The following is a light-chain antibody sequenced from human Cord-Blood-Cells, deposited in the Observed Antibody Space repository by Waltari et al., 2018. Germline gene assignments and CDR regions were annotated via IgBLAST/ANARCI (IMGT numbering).Light chain of an antibody. Sequence: QSALPHPPSVSGSPGQPTPTPCTGTPSDVGGLHSLPWYQQHPGKPPKPMIYEDSNRPSGVSNRFSGSKSGNTASLTISGLQAEDEADYYCSSYTSSSTFYVFGTGTKVTVL. CDR3: SSYTSSSTFYV. CDR2: EDS. CDR1: PSDVGGLHS. V-gene: IGLV2-14*01. J-gene: IGLJ1*01.